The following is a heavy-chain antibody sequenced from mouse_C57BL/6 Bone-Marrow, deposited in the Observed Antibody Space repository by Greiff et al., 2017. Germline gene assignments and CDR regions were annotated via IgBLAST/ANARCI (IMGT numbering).Heavy chain of an antibody. CDR2: IDPENGDT. Sequence: VQLQQSGAELVRPGASVKLSCTASGFNIKDDYMPWVKQRPEQGLEWIGWIDPENGDTEYASKFQGKATITADTSSNTAYLQLSSLTSEDTAVYYCTTGYGLFAYWGQGTLVTVSA. CDR1: GFNIKDDY. CDR3: TTGYGLFAY. J-gene: IGHJ3*01. D-gene: IGHD1-1*02. V-gene: IGHV14-4*01.